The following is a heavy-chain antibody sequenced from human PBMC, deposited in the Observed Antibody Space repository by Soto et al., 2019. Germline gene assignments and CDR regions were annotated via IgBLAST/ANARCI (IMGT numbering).Heavy chain of an antibody. J-gene: IGHJ4*02. CDR2: ISAYNGNT. V-gene: IGHV1-18*01. CDR1: GYTFTSYG. D-gene: IGHD1-26*01. Sequence: ASVNVSCKASGYTFTSYGISWVRQAPGQGLEWMVWISAYNGNTKYAQKLQGRVTMTTDTSTSTAYMELRSLRSDDTAVYYCARDAAVGLFDYWGQGTLVTVSS. CDR3: ARDAAVGLFDY.